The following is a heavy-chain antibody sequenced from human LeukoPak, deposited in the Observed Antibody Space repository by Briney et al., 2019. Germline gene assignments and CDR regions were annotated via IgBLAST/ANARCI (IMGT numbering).Heavy chain of an antibody. D-gene: IGHD3-3*01. CDR3: AKDGVRESPHPYYFDY. Sequence: GGSLRLSCAASGFTFSSYAMSWVRQAPGKGLEWVSFISSSGSYYYYADSVKGRFTISRDNTKNLLYLQMNNLRAEDTAVYYCAKDGVRESPHPYYFDYWGQGTLVTVSS. CDR1: GFTFSSYA. J-gene: IGHJ4*02. V-gene: IGHV3-21*04. CDR2: ISSSGSYY.